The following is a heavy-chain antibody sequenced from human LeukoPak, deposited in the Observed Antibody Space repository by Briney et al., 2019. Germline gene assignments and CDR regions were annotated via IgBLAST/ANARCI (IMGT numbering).Heavy chain of an antibody. Sequence: ASVTVSCKASGYTFTGYYMHWVRQAHGQGQELMGWINPNSGGTNYAQKFQGRVTMTSDTSISTAYMALSRLRSDDTAVYYCARIPLGREPNDYWGQGTLVTVSS. V-gene: IGHV1-2*02. CDR3: ARIPLGREPNDY. J-gene: IGHJ4*02. D-gene: IGHD3-10*01. CDR1: GYTFTGYY. CDR2: INPNSGGT.